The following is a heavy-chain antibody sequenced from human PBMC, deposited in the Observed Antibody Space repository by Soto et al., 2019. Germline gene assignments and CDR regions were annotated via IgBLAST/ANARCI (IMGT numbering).Heavy chain of an antibody. D-gene: IGHD3-10*01. CDR2: IYYTGST. CDR1: GGSISSGDCY. Sequence: PSETLSLTCTVSGGSISSGDCYWSWIRQPPGKGLEWIGYIYYTGSTYYNPSLKSRITISVDTSKNQFSLKLSSVTAADPAVYYCAREEGGRYYGWGGCPHCFDPWGQGTLVTVSS. CDR3: AREEGGRYYGWGGCPHCFDP. V-gene: IGHV4-30-4*01. J-gene: IGHJ5*02.